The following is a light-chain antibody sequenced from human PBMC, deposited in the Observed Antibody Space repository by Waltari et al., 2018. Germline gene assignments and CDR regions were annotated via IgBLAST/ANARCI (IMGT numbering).Light chain of an antibody. CDR2: EVL. Sequence: QSALPQPPSASGSPGQSVTISCSGTSSDICAYTSFSYYQPHPGKAPKLMIYEVLMRPSGVPPRFSGSKSGNTASLTVSELQAEDEADYYCSSYAGSNGVLFGGGTKVTVL. CDR1: SSDICAYTS. CDR3: SSYAGSNGVL. J-gene: IGLJ2*01. V-gene: IGLV2-8*01.